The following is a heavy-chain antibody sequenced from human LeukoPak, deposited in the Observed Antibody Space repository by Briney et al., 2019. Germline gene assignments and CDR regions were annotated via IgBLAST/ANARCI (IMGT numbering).Heavy chain of an antibody. J-gene: IGHJ4*02. CDR2: INTNTGNP. CDR3: ARGVDQLPPYYFDY. Sequence: GASVKVSCKASGYTFTSYAMNWVRQAPGQGLEWMGWINTNTGNPTYAQGSTGRFVFSLDTSVSTAYLQISSLKAEDTAVYYCARGVDQLPPYYFDYWGQGTLVTVSS. V-gene: IGHV7-4-1*02. D-gene: IGHD2-2*01. CDR1: GYTFTSYA.